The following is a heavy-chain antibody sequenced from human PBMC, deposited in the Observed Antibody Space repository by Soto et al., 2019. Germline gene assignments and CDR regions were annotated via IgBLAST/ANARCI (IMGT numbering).Heavy chain of an antibody. Sequence: PGGSLRLSCAGSGFSFSEYAMHWVRQAPGKGLDWVAVVSYEGSKQYYADSVRGRFTISRDNSKNELYLQMDSLRPEDTAVYYCARESEDLTSNFDYWGQGTLVTVSS. CDR2: VSYEGSKQ. V-gene: IGHV3-30-3*01. CDR1: GFSFSEYA. J-gene: IGHJ4*02. CDR3: ARESEDLTSNFDY.